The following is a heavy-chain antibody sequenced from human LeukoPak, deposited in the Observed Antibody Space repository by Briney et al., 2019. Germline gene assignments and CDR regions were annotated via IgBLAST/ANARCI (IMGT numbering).Heavy chain of an antibody. Sequence: GGSLRLSCAASGFTFSSCAMRWVRQAPGKGLEWVSAISPSSGTFYADSVKSRFTISRDNSKNTLYLQMNSLRAEDTAVYYCARPQSSSGYYWPFDDWGQGTLVTVSS. J-gene: IGHJ4*02. CDR3: ARPQSSSGYYWPFDD. D-gene: IGHD3-22*01. CDR1: GFTFSSCA. V-gene: IGHV3-23*01. CDR2: ISPSSGT.